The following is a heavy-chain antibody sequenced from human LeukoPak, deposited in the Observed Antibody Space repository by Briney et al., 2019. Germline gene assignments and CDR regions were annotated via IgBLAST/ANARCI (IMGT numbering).Heavy chain of an antibody. D-gene: IGHD3-10*01. V-gene: IGHV1-69*13. CDR3: ARVLLWFGEPIRFFDY. Sequence: SVKVSCKSSGGTFSSYAIIWVRQAPGQGLEWMGGIIPIFGTANYAQKFQGRVTITADESTSTAYMELSSLRSEDTAVYYCARVLLWFGEPIRFFDYWGQGTLVTVSS. J-gene: IGHJ4*02. CDR1: GGTFSSYA. CDR2: IIPIFGTA.